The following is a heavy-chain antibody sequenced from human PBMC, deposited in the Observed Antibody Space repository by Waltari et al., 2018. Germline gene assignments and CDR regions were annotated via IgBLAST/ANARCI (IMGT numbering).Heavy chain of an antibody. V-gene: IGHV4-39*01. J-gene: IGHJ3*01. CDR2: VYYGGST. Sequence: QLQLQESGPGLVTPSETLSLNCSVSGGSLTSSGYFRGWIRQPPGKGLEWIGSVYYGGSTYYSPSLKSRVDISVDTPKNQFSLNLTSVTAADTAVYYCARPPRYNTGLVAFDLWGPGTMVTVSS. CDR1: GGSLTSSGYF. D-gene: IGHD3-3*01. CDR3: ARPPRYNTGLVAFDL.